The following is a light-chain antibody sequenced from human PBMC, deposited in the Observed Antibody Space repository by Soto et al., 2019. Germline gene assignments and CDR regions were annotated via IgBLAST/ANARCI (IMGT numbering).Light chain of an antibody. CDR3: CSYAGSYTFAV. CDR1: SSDVGGYNY. V-gene: IGLV2-11*01. CDR2: DVS. Sequence: QSALTQPRSVSGSPGQSVTISCTGTSSDVGGYNYVSWYQQHPGKAPKLMIYDVSKRPSGVPDRFSGSKSGNTASLTISGLQAEDEADYPCCSYAGSYTFAVFGGGTQLTVL. J-gene: IGLJ2*01.